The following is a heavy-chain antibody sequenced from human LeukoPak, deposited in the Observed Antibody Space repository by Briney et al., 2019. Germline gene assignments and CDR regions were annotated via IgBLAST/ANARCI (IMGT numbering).Heavy chain of an antibody. D-gene: IGHD2-2*01. Sequence: GGSLRLSCAASEFSVGSNYMSWVRQAPGKGLEWVSVIYSGGSTYYADSVKGRFTISRDNSKNTLYLQMNSLRAEDTAVYYCARNSKYCSSTSCYVGFYYYYMDVWGKGTTVTISS. CDR2: IYSGGST. J-gene: IGHJ6*03. CDR1: EFSVGSNY. CDR3: ARNSKYCSSTSCYVGFYYYYMDV. V-gene: IGHV3-66*01.